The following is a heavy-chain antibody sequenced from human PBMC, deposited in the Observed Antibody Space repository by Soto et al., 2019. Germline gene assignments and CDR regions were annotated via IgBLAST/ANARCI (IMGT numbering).Heavy chain of an antibody. J-gene: IGHJ3*02. D-gene: IGHD3-22*01. V-gene: IGHV1-24*01. CDR1: GGTFSSYT. Sequence: ASVKVSCKASGGTFSSYTISWVRQAPGQGLEWMGGIDPDDGETNYAQKFQGRVTMTEDTSTDTAYMELSSLRSEDTAVYYCATDSSGRRRQDAFDIWGQGTMVTVSS. CDR2: IDPDDGET. CDR3: ATDSSGRRRQDAFDI.